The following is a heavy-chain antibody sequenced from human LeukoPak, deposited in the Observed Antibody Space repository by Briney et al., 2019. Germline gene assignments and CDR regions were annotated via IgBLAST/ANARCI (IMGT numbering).Heavy chain of an antibody. D-gene: IGHD2-21*01. J-gene: IGHJ6*02. CDR3: ARGGVVYYYGMDV. CDR1: GGSISSGDYY. CDR2: IYYSGST. V-gene: IGHV4-30-4*01. Sequence: SETLSLTCTVSGGSISSGDYYWCWIRQPPGKGLEWIGYIYYSGSTYYNPSLKSRVTISVDTSKNQFSLKLSSVTAADTAVYYCARGGVVYYYGMDVWGQGTTVTVSS.